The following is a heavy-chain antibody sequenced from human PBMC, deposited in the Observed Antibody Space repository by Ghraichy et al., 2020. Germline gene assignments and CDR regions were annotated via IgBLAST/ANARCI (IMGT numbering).Heavy chain of an antibody. CDR3: AKGSYSGYRVGYFDY. J-gene: IGHJ4*02. CDR2: ISYDGSNK. V-gene: IGHV3-30*18. Sequence: GGSLRLSCAASGFTFSSYGMHWVRQAPGKGLEWVAVISYDGSNKYYADSVKGRFTISRDNSKNTLYLQMNSLRAEDTAVYYFAKGSYSGYRVGYFDYWGQGTLVTVSS. D-gene: IGHD3-10*01. CDR1: GFTFSSYG.